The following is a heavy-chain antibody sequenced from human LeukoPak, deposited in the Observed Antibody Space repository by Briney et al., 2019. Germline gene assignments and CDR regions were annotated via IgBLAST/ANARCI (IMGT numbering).Heavy chain of an antibody. CDR1: GFTFSSYG. Sequence: GGSLRLSCAASGFTFSSYGMHWVRQAPGKGLEWVSYISSSGSTIYYADSVKGRFTISRDNAKNSLYLQMNSLRAEDTAVYYCARVGGGGDCYDYWGQGTLVTVSS. J-gene: IGHJ4*02. CDR2: ISSSGSTI. D-gene: IGHD2-21*02. CDR3: ARVGGGGDCYDY. V-gene: IGHV3-48*04.